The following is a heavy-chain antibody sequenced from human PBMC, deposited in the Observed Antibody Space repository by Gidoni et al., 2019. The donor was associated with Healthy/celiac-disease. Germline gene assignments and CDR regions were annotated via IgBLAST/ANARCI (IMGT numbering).Heavy chain of an antibody. V-gene: IGHV3-48*01. CDR2: ISISSSTI. J-gene: IGHJ4*02. CDR3: AREAGIAARTFDY. D-gene: IGHD6-6*01. Sequence: EVQLVESGGGLVQPGGSLRLSCAASGFTFSSYSMNWVRQAPGKGLEWVSYISISSSTIYYADSVKGRFTISRDNAKNSLYLQMNSLRAEYAAVYYCAREAGIAARTFDYWGQGTLVTVSS. CDR1: GFTFSSYS.